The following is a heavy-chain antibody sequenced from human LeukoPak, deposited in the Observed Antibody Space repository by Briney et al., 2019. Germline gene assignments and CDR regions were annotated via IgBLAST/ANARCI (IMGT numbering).Heavy chain of an antibody. Sequence: ASVKVSCKASGGTFSSYAISWVRQAPGQGLEWMGGIIPIFGTANYAQKFQGRVTITADEPTSTAYMELSSLRSEDTAVYYCARSRARDGYNIDFDYWGQGTLVTVSS. J-gene: IGHJ4*02. CDR3: ARSRARDGYNIDFDY. CDR1: GGTFSSYA. V-gene: IGHV1-69*13. CDR2: IIPIFGTA. D-gene: IGHD5-24*01.